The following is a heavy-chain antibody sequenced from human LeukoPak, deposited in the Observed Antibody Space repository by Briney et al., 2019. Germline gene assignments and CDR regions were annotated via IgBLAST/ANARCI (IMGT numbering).Heavy chain of an antibody. CDR1: GYTFTTYA. CDR2: INTNTGNP. D-gene: IGHD3-16*01. V-gene: IGHV7-4-1*02. CDR3: ARDLPDMITCGGVTRRRNRFVP. Sequence: ASVKVSCKASGYTFTTYAMNWVRQAPGQGLEWMGWINTNTGNPTYAQGFTGRFVFSLDTSVSTAYLQISSLKAEDTAVYYCARDLPDMITCGGVTRRRNRFVPWGQGTLVTVSS. J-gene: IGHJ5*02.